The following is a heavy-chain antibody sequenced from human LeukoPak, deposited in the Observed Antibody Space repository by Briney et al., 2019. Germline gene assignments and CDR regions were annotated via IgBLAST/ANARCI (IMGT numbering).Heavy chain of an antibody. J-gene: IGHJ1*01. V-gene: IGHV3-48*04. D-gene: IGHD5-12*01. CDR3: ARSLSGYDPLSAF. CDR2: MTATSNTF. CDR1: GFTFSSYS. Sequence: SGGSLRLSCEVSGFTFSSYSMTWVRQVPGKGLEWIAYMTATSNTFYYADSVKGRFTISRDNARNSLLLQMNSLTVEDTAVYYCARSLSGYDPLSAFWGQGTLVTVSS.